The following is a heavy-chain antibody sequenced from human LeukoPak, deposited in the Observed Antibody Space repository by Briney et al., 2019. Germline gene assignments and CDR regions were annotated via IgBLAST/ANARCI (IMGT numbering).Heavy chain of an antibody. D-gene: IGHD3-22*01. Sequence: PGGSLRLSCAASGFTFSSYSVNWVRQAPGKGLEWVSSISSTSSYIYYADSVKGRFTVSRDNAKNSLYLQMNSLRAEDTAVYYCARDGTSVVINWYFDLWGRGTLVTVSS. CDR2: ISSTSSYI. CDR3: ARDGTSVVINWYFDL. CDR1: GFTFSSYS. V-gene: IGHV3-21*01. J-gene: IGHJ2*01.